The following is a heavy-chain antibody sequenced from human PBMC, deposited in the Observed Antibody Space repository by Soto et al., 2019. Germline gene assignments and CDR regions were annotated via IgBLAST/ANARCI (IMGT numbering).Heavy chain of an antibody. CDR3: ANAWFGELYGMDV. CDR1: GFTFSSYA. CDR2: ISYDGSNK. Sequence: QVQLVESGGGVVQPGRSLRLSCAASGFTFSSYAMHWVRQAPGKGLEWVAVISYDGSNKYYADSVKGRFTISRDNSKNTLYLQMNSLRAEDTAVYYCANAWFGELYGMDVWGQGTTVTVSS. V-gene: IGHV3-30*18. J-gene: IGHJ6*02. D-gene: IGHD3-10*01.